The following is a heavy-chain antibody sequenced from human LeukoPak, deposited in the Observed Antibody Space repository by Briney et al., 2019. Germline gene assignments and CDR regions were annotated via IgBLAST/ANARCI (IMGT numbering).Heavy chain of an antibody. CDR1: GYTFNLYG. CDR3: ARDRRPSSDYYLDAFDI. D-gene: IGHD3-22*01. V-gene: IGHV7-4-1*01. J-gene: IGHJ3*02. Sequence: ASVTVSCKASGYTFNLYGLNWVRQAPGQGLEWMGWINTNTGNPTYGQGFTGRFVFSLDTSVSTAYLQIRSLKAEDTAVYYCARDRRPSSDYYLDAFDIGGQGTMVSVSS. CDR2: INTNTGNP.